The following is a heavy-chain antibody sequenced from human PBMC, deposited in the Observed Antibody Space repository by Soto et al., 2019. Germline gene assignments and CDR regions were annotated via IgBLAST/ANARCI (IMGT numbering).Heavy chain of an antibody. D-gene: IGHD2-15*01. Sequence: GGSLRLSCAASGFTFSSYAMSWVRQAPGKGLEWVSGISGSGGSTYYADSVKGRFTISRDNSKNTLFLQMNSLRADDTAVYYCAKLKLCSGGSCYFDYWGQGTLVTVSS. CDR3: AKLKLCSGGSCYFDY. CDR1: GFTFSSYA. V-gene: IGHV3-23*01. J-gene: IGHJ4*02. CDR2: ISGSGGST.